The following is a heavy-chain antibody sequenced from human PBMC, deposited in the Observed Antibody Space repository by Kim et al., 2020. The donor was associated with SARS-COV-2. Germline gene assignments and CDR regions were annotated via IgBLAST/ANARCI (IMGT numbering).Heavy chain of an antibody. CDR3: ARVQNGVYDTLTGSYSPIYYFDY. V-gene: IGHV4-39*07. Sequence: SETLSLTCTVSGASISSSGYYWGWIRQPPGKGLEWIGSIHYSGTSHYNPSLKSRVTISEDTSKKQFSLKLSSVTAADTAVYYCARVQNGVYDTLTGSYSPIYYFDYWGQGTLVTVSS. J-gene: IGHJ4*02. CDR1: GASISSSGYY. CDR2: IHYSGTS. D-gene: IGHD3-9*01.